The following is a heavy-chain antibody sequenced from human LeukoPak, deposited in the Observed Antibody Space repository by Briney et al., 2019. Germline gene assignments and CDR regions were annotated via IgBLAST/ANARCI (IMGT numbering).Heavy chain of an antibody. CDR3: AKLDYGGNGDY. J-gene: IGHJ4*02. V-gene: IGHV3-30*02. D-gene: IGHD4-23*01. CDR2: IRHDGSDK. Sequence: GGSLRLSCAASGFTFSGYGMHWVRQAPGKGLEWVAFIRHDGSDKYHADSVKGRFTISRDDSKNTLYLQMDSLRAEDMAVYYCAKLDYGGNGDYWGQGTLVTVSS. CDR1: GFTFSGYG.